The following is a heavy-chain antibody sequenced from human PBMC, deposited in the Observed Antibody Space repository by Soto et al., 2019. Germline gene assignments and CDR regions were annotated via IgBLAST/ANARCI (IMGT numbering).Heavy chain of an antibody. J-gene: IGHJ5*02. V-gene: IGHV4-59*01. CDR3: ARIPVDTYMIYWSDP. D-gene: IGHD3-16*01. CDR1: GGSITSYH. CDR2: TSYTGST. Sequence: PSETLSLTCIVSGGSITSYHWSWIRQLPEKGLEWIAYTSYTGSTNYIPSLKSRLTMSVDTAKNQFSLKLNSVTAADTAVYYCARIPVDTYMIYWSDPWGQGTQVTVSS.